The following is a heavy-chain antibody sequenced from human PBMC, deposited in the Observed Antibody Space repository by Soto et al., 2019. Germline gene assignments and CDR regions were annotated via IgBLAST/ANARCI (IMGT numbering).Heavy chain of an antibody. CDR1: GFMFISYG. CDR2: IHPSGGNT. D-gene: IGHD3-9*01. V-gene: IGHV3-23*01. J-gene: IGHJ4*02. CDR3: AKDPSTGPPDC. Sequence: WGSLRLSCAAAGFMFISYGIIFFRQAPGKWLQWVATIHPSGGNTHYAESVRGRFTISRDNSRDTLYLQMNSLRAEDTAVYYCAKDPSTGPPDCWGQGALVTVSS.